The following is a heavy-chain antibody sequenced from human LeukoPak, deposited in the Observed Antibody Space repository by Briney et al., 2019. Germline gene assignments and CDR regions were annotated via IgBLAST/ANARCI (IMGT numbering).Heavy chain of an antibody. CDR1: GFSFTMYG. CDR2: ISTDGNNE. J-gene: IGHJ2*01. V-gene: IGHV3-30*03. CDR3: ARGLSGWYHWYFDL. Sequence: PGRPLRLSCAASGFSFTMYGIHWVRQAPGKGLEWVAVISTDGNNEYYANSVKGRFTISRDNSKNTLYLQINSLRADDTAVYYCARGLSGWYHWYFDLWGRGTLVTVSS. D-gene: IGHD6-19*01.